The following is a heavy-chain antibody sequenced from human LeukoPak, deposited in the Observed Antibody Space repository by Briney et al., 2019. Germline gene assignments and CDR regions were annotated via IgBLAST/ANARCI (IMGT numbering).Heavy chain of an antibody. V-gene: IGHV4-4*02. CDR3: ARSQGLLWFGELSFPHYFDY. CDR1: GGSLSSSNW. CDR2: IYHHGST. J-gene: IGHJ4*02. D-gene: IGHD3-10*01. Sequence: SETLSLTCAVSGGSLSSSNWWSWGRPPPRKGPEWTGKIYHHGSTNYNPSLKSRITISVDKSKNQFSLKLSSVTAADTAVYYCARSQGLLWFGELSFPHYFDYWGQGTLVTVSS.